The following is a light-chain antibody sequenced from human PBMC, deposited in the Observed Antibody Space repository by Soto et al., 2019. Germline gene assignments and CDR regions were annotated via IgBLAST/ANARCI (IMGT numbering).Light chain of an antibody. Sequence: DIQMTQSPSTLSASVGDRVTITCRASQSISSWLAWYQQKPGKAPNLLIYDASSLESGVPSRFSGSGSGTVFTLTISSLQPDDFATYYCQQYNSLWTFGQGTKVDIK. CDR2: DAS. J-gene: IGKJ1*01. V-gene: IGKV1-5*01. CDR3: QQYNSLWT. CDR1: QSISSW.